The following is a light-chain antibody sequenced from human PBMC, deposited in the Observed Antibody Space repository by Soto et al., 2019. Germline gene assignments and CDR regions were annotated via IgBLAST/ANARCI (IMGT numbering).Light chain of an antibody. V-gene: IGKV3-11*01. CDR3: QQYHNWPPVT. CDR2: DAS. J-gene: IGKJ4*01. CDR1: QSVSSD. Sequence: EIVLTQSPGTLSLSPGERATLSCRASQSVSSDLVWYQQKPGLAPRLLIYDASSRATGVPARFSGSGSGTDFTLTISSLEPEGFAVYCCQQYHNWPPVTFGGGTKVDI.